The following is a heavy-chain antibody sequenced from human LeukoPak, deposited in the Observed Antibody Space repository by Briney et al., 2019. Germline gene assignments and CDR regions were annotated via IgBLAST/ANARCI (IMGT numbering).Heavy chain of an antibody. Sequence: SETLSLTCAVYGGSFSGYYWSWIRQPPAKGLEWIGEINHSGSTNYNPSLTSRVAISVDTSKNQFSLKLSSVTAADTAVYYCARGEMAAAGQTNNWFDPWGQGTLVTVSS. D-gene: IGHD6-13*01. CDR1: GGSFSGYY. CDR2: INHSGST. CDR3: ARGEMAAAGQTNNWFDP. J-gene: IGHJ5*02. V-gene: IGHV4-34*01.